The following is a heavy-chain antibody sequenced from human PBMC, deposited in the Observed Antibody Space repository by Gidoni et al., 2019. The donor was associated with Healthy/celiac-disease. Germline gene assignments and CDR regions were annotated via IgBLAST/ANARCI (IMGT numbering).Heavy chain of an antibody. CDR3: ARDGITIFGVVTSFDY. CDR1: GYTFTSYY. D-gene: IGHD3-3*01. J-gene: IGHJ4*02. CDR2: INPSGGST. Sequence: QVQLVQSGAEVKKPGASVKVSCKASGYTFTSYYMHWVRQAPGQGLEWMGIINPSGGSTSYAQKFQGRVTMTRDTSTSTVYMELSSLRSEDTAVYYCARDGITIFGVVTSFDYWGQGTLVTVSS. V-gene: IGHV1-46*01.